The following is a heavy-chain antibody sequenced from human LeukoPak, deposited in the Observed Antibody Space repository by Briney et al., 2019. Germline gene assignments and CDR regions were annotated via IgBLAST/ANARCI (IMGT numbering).Heavy chain of an antibody. CDR1: GGSIISYY. Sequence: SETLSLTCTVSGGSIISYYWNWIRQPAGKGLEWIGRIYTSGSTNYNPSLKSRVTMSVDTSKNQFSLKLSSVTAADTAVYYCAREYSYGRYFDYWGQGTLVTVSS. CDR3: AREYSYGRYFDY. D-gene: IGHD5-18*01. CDR2: IYTSGST. J-gene: IGHJ4*02. V-gene: IGHV4-4*07.